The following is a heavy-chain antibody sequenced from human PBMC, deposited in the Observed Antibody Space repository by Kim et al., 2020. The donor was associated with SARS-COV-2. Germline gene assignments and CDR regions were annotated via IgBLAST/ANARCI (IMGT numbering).Heavy chain of an antibody. CDR3: ARDCGGDCYPDYYYYGMDV. J-gene: IGHJ6*02. CDR2: IYPGDSDT. V-gene: IGHV5-51*01. CDR1: GYSFTSYW. D-gene: IGHD2-21*01. Sequence: GESLKISCKGSGYSFTSYWIGWVRQMPGKGLEWMGIIYPGDSDTRYSPSFQGQVNISADKSISTAYLQWSSLKASDTAMYYCARDCGGDCYPDYYYYGMDVWGQGTTVTVSS.